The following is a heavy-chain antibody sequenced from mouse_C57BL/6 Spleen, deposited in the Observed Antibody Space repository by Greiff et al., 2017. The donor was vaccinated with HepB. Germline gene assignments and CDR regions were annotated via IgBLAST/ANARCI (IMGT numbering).Heavy chain of an antibody. D-gene: IGHD1-1*01. CDR1: GYTFTSYW. CDR3: ARYYYGSSSYFDY. V-gene: IGHV1-7*01. J-gene: IGHJ2*01. CDR2: INPSSGYT. Sequence: VKLMESGAELAKPGASVKLSCKASGYTFTSYWMHWVKQRPGQGLEWIGYINPSSGYTKYNQKFKDKATLTADKSSSTAYMQLSSLTYEDSAVYYCARYYYGSSSYFDYWGQGTTLTVSS.